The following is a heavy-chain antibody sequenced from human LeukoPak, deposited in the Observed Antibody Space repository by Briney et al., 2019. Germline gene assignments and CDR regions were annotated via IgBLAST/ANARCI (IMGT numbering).Heavy chain of an antibody. CDR1: GGSISSSNHY. J-gene: IGHJ4*02. V-gene: IGHV4-39*07. Sequence: PSETLSLTCTVSGGSISSSNHYWAWIRQPPGKGLEWIGEVHLDGRTNYNPSLESRLTMSVDVSENQVSLKLTSVTAADTAVYYCAREGGFYRPLDYSGQGTLVTVSS. CDR3: AREGGFYRPLDY. D-gene: IGHD3-3*01. CDR2: VHLDGRT.